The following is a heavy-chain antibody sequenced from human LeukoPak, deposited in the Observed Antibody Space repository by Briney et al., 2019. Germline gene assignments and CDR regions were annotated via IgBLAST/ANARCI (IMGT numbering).Heavy chain of an antibody. CDR1: GFTFSRFG. V-gene: IGHV3-30*02. Sequence: GGSLRLFCEASGFTFSRFGMNWVRQAPGKGLEWVAFIQYDESLKCYLGSVKGRFATSRDNSKNTVYLQMNSLRVEDTAVYYCAKDQGVVGSYNAWGQGTLVTVSS. J-gene: IGHJ5*02. D-gene: IGHD3-9*01. CDR2: IQYDESLK. CDR3: AKDQGVVGSYNA.